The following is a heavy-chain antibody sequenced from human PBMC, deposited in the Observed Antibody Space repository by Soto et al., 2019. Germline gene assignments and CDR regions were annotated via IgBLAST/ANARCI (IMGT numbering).Heavy chain of an antibody. V-gene: IGHV4-59*08. D-gene: IGHD3-22*01. CDR3: ARLNYSDSLYYFHK. Sequence: SETLSLTCTVSGASIRGHYWSWIRQPPGKGPEWIGYVYDSGATNYDPFLVSRVTMSVDTSKNQFFLKLTSATAADTAIYYCARLNYSDSLYYFHKWRPGTLVTVPS. CDR2: VYDSGAT. J-gene: IGHJ4*01. CDR1: GASIRGHY.